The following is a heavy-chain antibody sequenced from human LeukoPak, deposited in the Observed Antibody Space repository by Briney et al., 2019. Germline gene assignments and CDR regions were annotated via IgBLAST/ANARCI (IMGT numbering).Heavy chain of an antibody. CDR3: ARIEDRGAAFDS. CDR1: GFTFSSYW. CDR2: INTDGRTT. D-gene: IGHD3-22*01. Sequence: GGSLRLSCAVSGFTFSSYWMHWVRQVPGEGLVWVSRINTDGRTTTYADSVKGRFTISRDSAKNMLYLQMNSLRAEDTAVYYCARIEDRGAAFDSWGQGTLVTVSS. J-gene: IGHJ4*02. V-gene: IGHV3-74*01.